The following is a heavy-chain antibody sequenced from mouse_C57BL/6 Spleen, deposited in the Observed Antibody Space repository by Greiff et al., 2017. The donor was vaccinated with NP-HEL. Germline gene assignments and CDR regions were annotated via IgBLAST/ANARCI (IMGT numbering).Heavy chain of an antibody. CDR3: ARGDGKGDYYAMHY. CDR1: GYTFTSYW. V-gene: IGHV1-61*01. CDR2: IYPSDSET. J-gene: IGHJ4*01. D-gene: IGHD2-1*01. Sequence: QVQLQQPGAELVRPGSSVKLSCKASGYTFTSYWMDWVKQRPGQGLEWIGNIYPSDSETHYNQKFKDKATLTVDKSSSTAYMQLSSLTSEDSAVYYCARGDGKGDYYAMHYWGQGTSVTVSS.